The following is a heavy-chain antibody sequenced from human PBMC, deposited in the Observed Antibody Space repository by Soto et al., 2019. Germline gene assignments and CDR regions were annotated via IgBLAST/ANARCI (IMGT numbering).Heavy chain of an antibody. D-gene: IGHD3-10*01. V-gene: IGHV4-4*02. CDR1: GGSITSTNW. J-gene: IGHJ3*02. CDR2: IFHSGST. CDR3: AEGSWGIGAFDI. Sequence: QVQLQESGPGLVKPSGTLSLTCAVSGGSITSTNWWTWVRQPPGKGLEWLGEIFHSGSTNYNPSLKTRVTISLDKSKNQFSLKLSSVTAADTAVYYCAEGSWGIGAFDIWGQGTMVTVSS.